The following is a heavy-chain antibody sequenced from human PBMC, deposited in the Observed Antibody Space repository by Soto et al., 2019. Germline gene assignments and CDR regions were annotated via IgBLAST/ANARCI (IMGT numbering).Heavy chain of an antibody. V-gene: IGHV4-30-4*01. CDR3: ATMGTPATGLYYFDF. J-gene: IGHJ4*02. D-gene: IGHD2-15*01. CDR2: ISYSGSA. CDR1: GGSISSGNDY. Sequence: QVQLQESAPGLVKPSQPLSLTCPVSGGSISSGNDYWSWIRQPPGKGLEWIGFISYSGSAHYNPSLKSRVNMSVDTSKKQFSLNLSFVTAADTAVYYCATMGTPATGLYYFDFWGQGTLFTVSS.